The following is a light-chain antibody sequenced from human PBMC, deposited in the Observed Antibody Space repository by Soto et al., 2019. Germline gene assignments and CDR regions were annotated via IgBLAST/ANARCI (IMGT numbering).Light chain of an antibody. V-gene: IGKV3-11*01. Sequence: EIVLTQSPATLSLSPGETATLSCRASQYVGTRLAWYQHKPGQAPRLLIYYTSNRATGIPARFSGSGSGTDFTLTINSLAPEDFAIYYCHQRQIWPRTFGQGTKVDI. CDR2: YTS. CDR1: QYVGTR. CDR3: HQRQIWPRT. J-gene: IGKJ1*01.